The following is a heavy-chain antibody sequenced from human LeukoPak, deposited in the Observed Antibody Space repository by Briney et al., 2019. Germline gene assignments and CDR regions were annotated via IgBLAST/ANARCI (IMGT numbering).Heavy chain of an antibody. V-gene: IGHV1-69*13. CDR1: GGTFSSYA. J-gene: IGHJ6*02. CDR3: ARCSPQDESYPPPNYYYYYGMDV. Sequence: SVKVSCKASGGTFSSYAISWVRQAPGQGLEWMGGIIPIFGTANYARKFQGRVTITAYESTSTAYMELRSLRSEDTAAYYCARCSPQDESYPPPNYYYYYGMDVWGQGTTVTVSS. CDR2: IIPIFGTA. D-gene: IGHD1-26*01.